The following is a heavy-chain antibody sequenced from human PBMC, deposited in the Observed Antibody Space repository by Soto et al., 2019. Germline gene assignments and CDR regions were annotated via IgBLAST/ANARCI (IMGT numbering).Heavy chain of an antibody. CDR3: TRGDGIQLGSLGGRYFYYNMNV. D-gene: IGHD2-21*02. V-gene: IGHV4-59*01. CDR1: GGSISTYY. CDR2: IYYSGTT. Sequence: SETLSLTCTVSGGSISTYYWSWIRQPPGKGLEWIGYIYYSGTTTYNPSLKSRVTITVDTSKNQFSLKVSSVSAADTAVYYCTRGDGIQLGSLGGRYFYYNMNVWGQGTTVTVSS. J-gene: IGHJ6*02.